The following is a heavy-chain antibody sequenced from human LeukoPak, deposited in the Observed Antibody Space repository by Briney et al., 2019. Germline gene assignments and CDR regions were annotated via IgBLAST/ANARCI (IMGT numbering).Heavy chain of an antibody. V-gene: IGHV4-34*01. CDR3: ASLIAAAGSY. CDR1: GGSFSGYY. D-gene: IGHD6-13*01. Sequence: PSETLSLTCAVYGGSFSGYYWSWIRQPPGKGLEWIGEINHSGSTNYNPSLKSRVTISVDTSKNQFSLKLSSVTAADTAVYYCASLIAAAGSYWGQGTLVTVSS. J-gene: IGHJ4*02. CDR2: INHSGST.